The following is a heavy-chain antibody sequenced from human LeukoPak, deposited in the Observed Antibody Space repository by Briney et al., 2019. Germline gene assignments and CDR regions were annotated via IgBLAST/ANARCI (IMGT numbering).Heavy chain of an antibody. D-gene: IGHD1-26*01. CDR3: AKDSKIVGATFRSYHYMDV. J-gene: IGHJ6*03. CDR2: IRGSGDRT. CDR1: GFTFSSYA. V-gene: IGHV3-23*01. Sequence: GGSLRLSCAASGFTFSSYAMSWVRQAPGKGLEWVSAIRGSGDRTHYADSVKGRFTISRDNSKNTLYLQMNSLRAEDTAVYYCAKDSKIVGATFRSYHYMDVWGKGTTVTISS.